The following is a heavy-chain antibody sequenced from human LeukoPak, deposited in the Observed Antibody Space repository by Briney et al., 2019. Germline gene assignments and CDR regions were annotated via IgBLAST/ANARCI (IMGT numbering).Heavy chain of an antibody. CDR1: GGSISSYY. Sequence: SETLSLTCTVSGGSISSYYWSWIRQPTGKGLEWIGRIYTSGSTNYNPSLKSRVTMSVDTSKNQFSLKLSSVTAADTAVYYCARVTYSSGWANFDYWGQGTLVIVSS. CDR2: IYTSGST. D-gene: IGHD6-19*01. J-gene: IGHJ4*02. V-gene: IGHV4-4*07. CDR3: ARVTYSSGWANFDY.